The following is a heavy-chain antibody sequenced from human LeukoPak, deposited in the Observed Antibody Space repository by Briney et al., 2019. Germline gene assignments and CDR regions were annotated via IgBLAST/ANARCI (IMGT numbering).Heavy chain of an antibody. CDR2: INPNSGGT. D-gene: IGHD2-2*01. V-gene: IGHV1-2*02. Sequence: ASVKVSCRASGYTFTGYYMHWVRQAPGQGLEWMGWINPNSGGTNYAQKFQGRVTMTRDTSISTAYMELSRLRSDDTAVYYSARARGIVVPSPIDYWGQGTLVTVPS. CDR3: ARARGIVVPSPIDY. CDR1: GYTFTGYY. J-gene: IGHJ4*02.